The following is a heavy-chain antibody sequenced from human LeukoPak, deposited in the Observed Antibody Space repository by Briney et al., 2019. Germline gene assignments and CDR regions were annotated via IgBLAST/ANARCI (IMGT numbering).Heavy chain of an antibody. V-gene: IGHV3-23*01. CDR3: ARDPYYYDSSGYC. CDR2: ISGSGGST. J-gene: IGHJ4*02. Sequence: PGGSLRLSCAASGFTFSNYAMSWVRQAPGKGLEWVSVISGSGGSTYYADSVKGRFTISRDNSKNTLYLQMNSLRAEDTAVYYCARDPYYYDSSGYCWGQGTLVTVSS. CDR1: GFTFSNYA. D-gene: IGHD3-22*01.